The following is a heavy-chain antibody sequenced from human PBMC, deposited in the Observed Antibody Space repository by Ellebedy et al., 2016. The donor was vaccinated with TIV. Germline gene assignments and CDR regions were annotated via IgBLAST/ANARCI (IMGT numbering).Heavy chain of an antibody. Sequence: ASVKVSCKASGYTFTDYYMIWVRQAPGQGLEWMGWINPNSGATNYAQKFQGRVTLTRDTSTDTVYMELSSLISEDTAMYYCARQPYSSSWYGDYFFDYWGQGTLVTVSS. J-gene: IGHJ4*02. D-gene: IGHD6-13*01. CDR2: INPNSGAT. CDR3: ARQPYSSSWYGDYFFDY. V-gene: IGHV1-2*02. CDR1: GYTFTDYY.